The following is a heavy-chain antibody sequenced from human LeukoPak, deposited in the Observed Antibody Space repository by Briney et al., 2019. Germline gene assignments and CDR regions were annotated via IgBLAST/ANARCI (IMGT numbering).Heavy chain of an antibody. CDR2: IYSSGST. D-gene: IGHD3-3*01. Sequence: SETLSPTCTVSDGSIGRHFWNWIRQPPGKGLEWLGNIYSSGSTNYNPSLENRITISLDTSRNQFFLNLSSVTAADTAIYYCARDRPRGRFLEWSRPYYYYMDVWGKGTTVTVSS. CDR3: ARDRPRGRFLEWSRPYYYYMDV. J-gene: IGHJ6*03. CDR1: DGSIGRHF. V-gene: IGHV4-59*11.